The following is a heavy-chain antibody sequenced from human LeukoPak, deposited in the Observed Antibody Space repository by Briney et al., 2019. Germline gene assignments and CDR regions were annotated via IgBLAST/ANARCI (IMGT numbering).Heavy chain of an antibody. V-gene: IGHV1-46*01. CDR2: INPSGGST. Sequence: ASVKVSCKASGYTFTSYYMHWVRQAPGQGLEWMGIINPSGGSTSYAQKFQGRVTMTRDMSTSTVYMELSSLRSEDTAVYYCARDWGSSWYNDYYYMDAWGKGTTVTVSS. D-gene: IGHD6-13*01. CDR3: ARDWGSSWYNDYYYMDA. J-gene: IGHJ6*03. CDR1: GYTFTSYY.